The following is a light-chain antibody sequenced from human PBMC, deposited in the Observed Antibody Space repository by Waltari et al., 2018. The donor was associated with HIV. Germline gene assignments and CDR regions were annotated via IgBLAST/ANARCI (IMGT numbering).Light chain of an antibody. Sequence: DIQMTQSPPSLSASVGDRVTITCQASQDISNYLNWYQQKPGKAPKLLIYDASNLETGVPSRFSGSGSGTDFTFTISSLQPEDIATYYCQQYDNLPITFGQGTRLETK. CDR2: DAS. CDR1: QDISNY. J-gene: IGKJ5*01. V-gene: IGKV1-33*01. CDR3: QQYDNLPIT.